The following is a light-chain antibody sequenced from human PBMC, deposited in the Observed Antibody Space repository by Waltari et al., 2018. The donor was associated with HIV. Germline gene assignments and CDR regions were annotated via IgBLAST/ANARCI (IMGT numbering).Light chain of an antibody. J-gene: IGLJ1*01. V-gene: IGLV2-23*02. CDR1: SSDVGNYNV. CDR2: EVN. CDR3: CSYAGGNSYV. Sequence: GQSITISCTGTSSDVGNYNVVSWYRQFPDKAPQLLIFEVNKRPSGVSNRFSGSKSGNSASLTIAGLLADDEADYYCCSYAGGNSYVFGTGTKVTVL.